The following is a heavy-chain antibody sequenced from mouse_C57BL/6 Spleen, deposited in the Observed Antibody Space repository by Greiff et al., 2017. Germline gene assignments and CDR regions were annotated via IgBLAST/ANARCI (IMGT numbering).Heavy chain of an antibody. J-gene: IGHJ4*01. V-gene: IGHV5-17*01. CDR2: ISSGSSTI. Sequence: EVKLVESGGGLVKPGGSLKLSCAASGFTFSDYGMHWVRQAPEKGLEWVAYISSGSSTIYYADTVKGRFTISRDNAKNTLFLQMTSLRSEDTAMYYCARPDYYGLYAMDYWGQGTSVTVSS. D-gene: IGHD1-1*01. CDR1: GFTFSDYG. CDR3: ARPDYYGLYAMDY.